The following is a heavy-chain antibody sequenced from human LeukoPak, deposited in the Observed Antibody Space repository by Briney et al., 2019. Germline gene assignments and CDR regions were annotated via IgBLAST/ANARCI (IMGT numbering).Heavy chain of an antibody. CDR3: ARVPATVTTVGAFDI. J-gene: IGHJ3*02. CDR1: GYSFTSYW. V-gene: IGHV5-51*01. CDR2: IYPGDSDT. Sequence: GESLKISCKGSGYSFTSYWIGWVRQMPGKGLEWMGIIYPGDSDTRYSPSFQGQVTISADKSISTACLQWSSLKASDTAMYYCARVPATVTTVGAFDIWGQGTMVTVSS. D-gene: IGHD4-17*01.